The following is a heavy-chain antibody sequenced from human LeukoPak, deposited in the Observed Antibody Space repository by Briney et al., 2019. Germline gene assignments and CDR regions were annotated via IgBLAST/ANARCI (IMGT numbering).Heavy chain of an antibody. CDR2: IYHSGST. J-gene: IGHJ4*02. CDR1: GGSISSYY. V-gene: IGHV4-59*12. CDR3: ARAADFDY. Sequence: SETLSLTCTVSGGSISSYYWSWIRQPPGKGLEWIGYIYHSGSTNYNPSLKSRVTISVDTSKNQFSLKLSSVTAADTAVYYCARAADFDYWGQGTLVTVSP.